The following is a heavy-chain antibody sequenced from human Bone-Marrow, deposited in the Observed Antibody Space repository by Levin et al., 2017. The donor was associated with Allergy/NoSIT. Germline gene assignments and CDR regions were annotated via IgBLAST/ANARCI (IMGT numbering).Heavy chain of an antibody. CDR2: ISSSVSDM. Sequence: GGSLRLSCTVSGFTFSIYSINWVRQAPGRGLEWVSSISSSVSDMYYVDSVRGRFSISRDNAKNSLTLQMNSLRAEDTAVYYCARGIIGDVRVAHKEAFDIWGQGTMVSVSS. CDR3: ARGIIGDVRVAHKEAFDI. V-gene: IGHV3-21*01. J-gene: IGHJ3*02. D-gene: IGHD2-8*02. CDR1: GFTFSIYS.